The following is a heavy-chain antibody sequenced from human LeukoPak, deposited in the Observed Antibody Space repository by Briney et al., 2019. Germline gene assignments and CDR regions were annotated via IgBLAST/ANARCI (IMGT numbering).Heavy chain of an antibody. CDR3: ARGGNYGYVY. CDR1: GGSISSSSYY. V-gene: IGHV4-39*01. CDR2: FYYSGST. J-gene: IGHJ4*02. D-gene: IGHD5-18*01. Sequence: SETLSLTCTVSGGSISSSSYYWGWIRQPPGKGLEWIGSFYYSGSTYYNPSLNSRVTISVDTSKNQFSLKLNSVTAADTAVYYCARGGNYGYVYWGQGTLVTVSS.